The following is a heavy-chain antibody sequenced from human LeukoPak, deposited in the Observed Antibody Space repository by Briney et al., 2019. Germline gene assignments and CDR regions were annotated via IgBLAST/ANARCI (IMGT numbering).Heavy chain of an antibody. J-gene: IGHJ4*02. CDR2: IYSGGGT. CDR3: AGGPGIQLWLSC. D-gene: IGHD5-18*01. Sequence: GGSLRLSCAASGFTVGSNYMSWVRQAPGKGLEWVSVIYSGGGTYYADSVKGRFTISRDNSKNTLYLQMNSLRAEDTAVYYCAGGPGIQLWLSCWGQGTLVTVSS. CDR1: GFTVGSNY. V-gene: IGHV3-53*01.